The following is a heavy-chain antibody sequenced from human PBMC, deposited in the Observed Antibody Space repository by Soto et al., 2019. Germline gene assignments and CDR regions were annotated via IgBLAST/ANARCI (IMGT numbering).Heavy chain of an antibody. CDR3: ARDGAAGRFEDDDYGNDV. Sequence: GGSLRLSCAASGFTFSSYAMHWVRQAPGKGLEWVAVISYDGSNKYYADSVQGRFTISRDNSKNTLYLQMNSLRDEDTAVYYCARDGAAGRFEDDDYGNDVWGQGTTVTVYS. V-gene: IGHV3-30-3*01. D-gene: IGHD6-13*01. CDR1: GFTFSSYA. J-gene: IGHJ6*02. CDR2: ISYDGSNK.